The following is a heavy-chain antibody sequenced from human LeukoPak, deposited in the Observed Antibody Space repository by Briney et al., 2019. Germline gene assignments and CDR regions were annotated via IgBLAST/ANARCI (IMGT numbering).Heavy chain of an antibody. CDR1: GGSISSGGYY. CDR2: IYYSGST. V-gene: IGHV4-31*03. CDR3: ARESAGSGSYVSGDI. J-gene: IGHJ3*02. D-gene: IGHD3-10*01. Sequence: TLSLTCTVSGGSISSGGYYWSWIRQHPGKGLEWIGYIYYSGSTYYNPSLKSRVTISVDTSKNQFSLKLSSVTAADTAVYYCARESAGSGSYVSGDIWGQGTMVTVSS.